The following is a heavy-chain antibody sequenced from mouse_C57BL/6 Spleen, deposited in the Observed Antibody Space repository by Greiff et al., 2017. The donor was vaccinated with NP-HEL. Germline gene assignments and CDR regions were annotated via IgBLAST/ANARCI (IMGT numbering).Heavy chain of an antibody. CDR2: INPGSGGT. V-gene: IGHV1-54*01. Sequence: QVQLKESGAELVRPGTSVKVSCKASGYAFTNYLIEWVKQRPGQGLEWIGVINPGSGGTNYNEKFKGKATLTADKSSSTAYMQLSSLTSEDSAVYFCARSSSGHYFDYWGQGTTLTVSS. J-gene: IGHJ2*01. CDR3: ARSSSGHYFDY. CDR1: GYAFTNYL. D-gene: IGHD3-2*02.